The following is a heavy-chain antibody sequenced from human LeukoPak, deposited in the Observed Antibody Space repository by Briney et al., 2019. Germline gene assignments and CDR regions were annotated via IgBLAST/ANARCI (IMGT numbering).Heavy chain of an antibody. CDR2: ISYDGSNK. CDR1: GFTFSSYA. V-gene: IGHV3-30-3*01. CDR3: ARAAYYDFWSGYSGGYDY. Sequence: PGGSLRLSCAASGFTFSSYAMHWVRQAPGKGLEWVAVISYDGSNKYYADSVKGRFTISRDNSKNTLYLQMNSLRAEDTAVYYCARAAYYDFWSGYSGGYDYWGQGTLVTVSS. D-gene: IGHD3-3*01. J-gene: IGHJ4*02.